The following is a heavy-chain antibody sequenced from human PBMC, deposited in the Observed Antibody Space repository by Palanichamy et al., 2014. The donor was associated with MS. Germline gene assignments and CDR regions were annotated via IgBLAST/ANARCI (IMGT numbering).Heavy chain of an antibody. CDR3: ASRVDTVMVGFDY. J-gene: IGHJ4*02. Sequence: QVQLQESGPGLVKPSETLSLTCAVSGYSISSGYYWGWIRQPPGKGLEWIGSIYHSGSTYYNPSLKSRVTISVDTSKNQFSLKLSSVTAADTAVYYCASRVDTVMVGFDYWGQGTLVTVSS. CDR2: IYHSGST. D-gene: IGHD5-18*01. CDR1: GYSISSGYY. V-gene: IGHV4-38-2*01.